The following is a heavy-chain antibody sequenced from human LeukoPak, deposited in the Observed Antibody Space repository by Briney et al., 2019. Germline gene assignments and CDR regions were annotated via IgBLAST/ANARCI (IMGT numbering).Heavy chain of an antibody. Sequence: ASVKVSCKASGYTFTSYGISWVRQAPGQGLEWMGWIIAYNGNTNYAQKLQGRVTMTTDTSTSTAYMEQRSLRSDDTAVYYCARAGPGYSSGWYVGFDPWGQGTLVTVSS. CDR3: ARAGPGYSSGWYVGFDP. D-gene: IGHD6-19*01. J-gene: IGHJ5*02. CDR1: GYTFTSYG. CDR2: IIAYNGNT. V-gene: IGHV1-18*01.